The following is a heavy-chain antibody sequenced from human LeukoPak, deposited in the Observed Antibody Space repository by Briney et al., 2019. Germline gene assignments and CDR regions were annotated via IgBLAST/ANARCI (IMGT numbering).Heavy chain of an antibody. D-gene: IGHD3-22*01. CDR3: ARDLLNYYDSSGYYDRDY. J-gene: IGHJ4*02. CDR1: GFTFSSYA. CDR2: ISGSGGST. V-gene: IGHV3-23*01. Sequence: AGGSLRLSCAASGFTFSSYAMSWVRQAPGKGLEWVSAISGSGGSTYYADSVKGRFTISRDNSKNTLYLQMNSLRAEDTAVYYCARDLLNYYDSSGYYDRDYWGQGTLVTVSS.